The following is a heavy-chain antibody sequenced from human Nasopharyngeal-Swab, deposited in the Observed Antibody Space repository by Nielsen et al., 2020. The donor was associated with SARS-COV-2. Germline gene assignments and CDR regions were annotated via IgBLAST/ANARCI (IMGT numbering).Heavy chain of an antibody. CDR3: ARIDYKDHGGCAGLDY. D-gene: IGHD3-10*01. J-gene: IGHJ4*02. Sequence: SGPTLVKPTQTLTLTCTFSGFSLSTSGICVSWIRQPPGKALEWLALIDWDDDKYYSTSLKTRLTISKDTSKNQVVLTMTNMDPVDTATYYCARIDYKDHGGCAGLDYWGQGTLVTVSS. CDR2: IDWDDDK. V-gene: IGHV2-70*01. CDR1: GFSLSTSGIC.